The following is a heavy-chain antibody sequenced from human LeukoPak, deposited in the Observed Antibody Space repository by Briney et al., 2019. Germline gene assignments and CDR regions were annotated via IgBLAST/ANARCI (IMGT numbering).Heavy chain of an antibody. Sequence: GSLRLSCAASGFTFSSYWMSWVRQAAGKGLEWVANIKKDGSGKYDVDSVKGRFTTSRENGKTSLYLQMNSLRAEDTAVYYCARLRKGYCTNGVCYYTFFDYWGQGTLVTVSS. CDR3: ARLRKGYCTNGVCYYTFFDY. D-gene: IGHD2-8*01. V-gene: IGHV3-7*01. CDR1: GFTFSSYW. CDR2: IKKDGSGK. J-gene: IGHJ4*02.